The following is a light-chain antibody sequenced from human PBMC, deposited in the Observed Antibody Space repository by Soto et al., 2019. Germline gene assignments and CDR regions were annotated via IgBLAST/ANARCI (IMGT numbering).Light chain of an antibody. V-gene: IGKV2-28*01. CDR3: MQALQSRT. Sequence: DIVMTQSPLSLPVTPGEPASISCRSSQSLLYSNGYNYLDWYLQKPGQSPQLLIYLGSNRASGAPDRFSGSGSGTDFTLKISRVEAEDVGVYYCMQALQSRTFGQGTKVEIK. CDR2: LGS. CDR1: QSLLYSNGYNY. J-gene: IGKJ1*01.